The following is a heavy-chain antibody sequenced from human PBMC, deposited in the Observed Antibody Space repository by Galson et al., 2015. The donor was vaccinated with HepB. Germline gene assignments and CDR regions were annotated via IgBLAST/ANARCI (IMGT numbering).Heavy chain of an antibody. CDR2: ISSDGSGK. D-gene: IGHD3-22*01. V-gene: IGHV3-30-3*01. CDR1: GFTFDDYA. Sequence: SLRLSCAASGFTFDDYAMHWVRQAPGKGLEWVACISSDGSGKYNADSVKGRFTISRDNSKNTLYLQMNSLRAEDTAVYYCASDPHSGYYDLDQWGQGTLVTVSS. CDR3: ASDPHSGYYDLDQ. J-gene: IGHJ4*02.